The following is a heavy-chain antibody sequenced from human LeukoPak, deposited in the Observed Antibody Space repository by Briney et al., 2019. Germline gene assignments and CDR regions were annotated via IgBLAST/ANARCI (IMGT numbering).Heavy chain of an antibody. V-gene: IGHV3-21*01. Sequence: KPGGSLRLSCAASGFTFSSYSINWVRQAPGKGLEWVSSISSNSSYIYYADSVKGRFTISRDNAKNSLYLQMNSLRAEDTAVYYCARDGTILTGSLYYYYGMDVWGQGTTVTVSS. CDR1: GFTFSSYS. J-gene: IGHJ6*02. CDR2: ISSNSSYI. D-gene: IGHD3-9*01. CDR3: ARDGTILTGSLYYYYGMDV.